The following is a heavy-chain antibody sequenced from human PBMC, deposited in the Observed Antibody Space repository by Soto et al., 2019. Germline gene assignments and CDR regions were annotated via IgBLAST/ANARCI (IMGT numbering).Heavy chain of an antibody. CDR2: IGTAGDT. V-gene: IGHV3-13*01. CDR1: GFTFSSYD. Sequence: EVQLVESGGGLVQPGGSLRLSCAASGFTFSSYDMHWVRQATGKGLEWVSAIGTAGDTYYPGSVKGRFTISRENAKNSLYRQMNSLRAGDTAVYYCARARGNDFWSGYMDVWGKGTTVTVSS. D-gene: IGHD3-3*01. J-gene: IGHJ6*03. CDR3: ARARGNDFWSGYMDV.